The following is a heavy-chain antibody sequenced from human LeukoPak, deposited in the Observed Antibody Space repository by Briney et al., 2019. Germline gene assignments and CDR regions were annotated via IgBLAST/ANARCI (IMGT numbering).Heavy chain of an antibody. D-gene: IGHD3-10*01. Sequence: GGSLRLSCAASGFTFSSYAMSWVRQAPGKGLEWVSAISGSGGSTYYADSVKGRFTISRDNSKNTLYLQMDSLRAEDTAVYYCAKHTLAAVWFGAFDSWGQGTLVTVSS. CDR3: AKHTLAAVWFGAFDS. V-gene: IGHV3-23*01. J-gene: IGHJ4*02. CDR1: GFTFSSYA. CDR2: ISGSGGST.